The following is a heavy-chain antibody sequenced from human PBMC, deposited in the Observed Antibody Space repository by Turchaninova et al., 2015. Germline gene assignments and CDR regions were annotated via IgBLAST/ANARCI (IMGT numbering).Heavy chain of an antibody. Sequence: LQQWGAGLLKPSETLSLTCAVYGGSFSGYYWSWIRQPPGKGLEWIGEINHSGSTNYNPSLKSRVTISVATSTNQFSLKRSSETAADPAGAYCSRVNSGAAACTLDYWGQGTLVTVSS. J-gene: IGHJ4*02. CDR3: SRVNSGAAACTLDY. CDR2: INHSGST. CDR1: GGSFSGYY. D-gene: IGHD6-13*01. V-gene: IGHV4-34*01.